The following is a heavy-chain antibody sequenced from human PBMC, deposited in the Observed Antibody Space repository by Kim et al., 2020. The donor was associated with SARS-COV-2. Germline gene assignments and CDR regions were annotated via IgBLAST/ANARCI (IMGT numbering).Heavy chain of an antibody. V-gene: IGHV3-23*01. D-gene: IGHD3-3*01. Sequence: GGSLRLSCAPSGFTFSNYAMSWVRQAPGKGLEWVSAISGSGGSTYYADSVKGRFTISRGNSKNTLYLQMNSLRAEDTAVYYCAKDPYYDFWSGYYFAYWGQGTLVTVSS. CDR3: AKDPYYDFWSGYYFAY. J-gene: IGHJ4*02. CDR2: ISGSGGST. CDR1: GFTFSNYA.